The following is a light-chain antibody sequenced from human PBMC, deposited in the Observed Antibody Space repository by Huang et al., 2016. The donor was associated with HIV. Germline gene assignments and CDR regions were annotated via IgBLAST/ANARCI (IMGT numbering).Light chain of an antibody. CDR3: QQLNSFL. V-gene: IGKV1-9*01. J-gene: IGKJ3*01. Sequence: IQLTQSPSSQSASVGDRVTITCRASQGINNYLAWYQQKPGKAPKLLIYAASTLQSGVPSSFIGSGSWTVFILTINHLQPEDCATYSCQQLNSFLFGPGTKVDIK. CDR1: QGINNY. CDR2: AAS.